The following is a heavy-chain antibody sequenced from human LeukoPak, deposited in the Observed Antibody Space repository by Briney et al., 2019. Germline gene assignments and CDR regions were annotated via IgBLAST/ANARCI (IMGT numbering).Heavy chain of an antibody. D-gene: IGHD2-21*02. V-gene: IGHV3-49*03. Sequence: PGGSLRLSCTASGFTFGDYAMSWFRQAPGKGREWVGFIRSKAYGGTTEYAASVKGRFTISRDDSKNIAYLQMNSLKTEDTAVYYCTRGVYCGGDCYSDFDYWGQGTLVTVSS. CDR3: TRGVYCGGDCYSDFDY. CDR1: GFTFGDYA. CDR2: IRSKAYGGTT. J-gene: IGHJ4*02.